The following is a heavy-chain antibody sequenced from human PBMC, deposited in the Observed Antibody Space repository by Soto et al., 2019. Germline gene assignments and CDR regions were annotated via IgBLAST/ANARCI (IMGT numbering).Heavy chain of an antibody. J-gene: IGHJ4*02. CDR1: GFTFSSYA. CDR3: AKVMGDSSGLGEYYFDY. Sequence: RGSLRLSCSASGFTFSSYAMSWVRQAPGKGLEWVSAISGSGGSTYYADSVKGRFTISRDNSKNTLYLQMNSLRAEDTAVYYCAKVMGDSSGLGEYYFDYWGKGSRVPVSP. V-gene: IGHV3-23*01. D-gene: IGHD3-22*01. CDR2: ISGSGGST.